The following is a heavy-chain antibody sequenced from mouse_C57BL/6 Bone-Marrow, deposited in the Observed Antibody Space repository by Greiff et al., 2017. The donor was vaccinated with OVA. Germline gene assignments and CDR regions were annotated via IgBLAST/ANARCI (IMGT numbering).Heavy chain of an antibody. CDR2: IYPRSGNT. CDR3: ARSGWLLLFDY. J-gene: IGHJ2*01. Sequence: QVHVKQSGAELARPGASVKLSCKASGYTFTSYGISWVKQRTGQGLEWIGEIYPRSGNTYYNEKFKGKATLTADKSSSTAYMELRSLTSEDSAVYFCARSGWLLLFDYWGQGTTLTVSS. V-gene: IGHV1-81*01. D-gene: IGHD1-1*01. CDR1: GYTFTSYG.